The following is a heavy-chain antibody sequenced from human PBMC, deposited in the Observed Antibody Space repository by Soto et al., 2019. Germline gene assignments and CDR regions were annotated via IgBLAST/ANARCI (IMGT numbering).Heavy chain of an antibody. CDR2: INPNSGGT. V-gene: IGHV1-2*04. D-gene: IGHD3-22*01. J-gene: IGHJ3*02. Sequence: ASVKVSCKASGYTFTGYYMHWVRQAPGQGLEWMGWINPNSGGTNYAQKFQGWVTMTRDTSISTAYMELSRLRSDDTAVYYCARGGGTYYYDSSGYEGAFDIWGRGTMVTVSS. CDR1: GYTFTGYY. CDR3: ARGGGTYYYDSSGYEGAFDI.